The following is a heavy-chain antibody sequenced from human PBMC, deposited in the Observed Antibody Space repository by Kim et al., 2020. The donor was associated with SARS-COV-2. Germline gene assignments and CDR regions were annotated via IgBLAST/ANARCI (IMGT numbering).Heavy chain of an antibody. CDR2: ISSNGGST. V-gene: IGHV3-64D*09. CDR3: VKGDIVATMPHRPGGLFDY. CDR1: GFTFSSYA. D-gene: IGHD5-12*01. J-gene: IGHJ4*02. Sequence: GGSLRLSCSASGFTFSSYAMHWVRQAPGKGLEYVSAISSNGGSTYYADSVKGRFTISRDNSKNTLYLQMSSLRAEDTAVYYCVKGDIVATMPHRPGGLFDYWGQGTLVTVSS.